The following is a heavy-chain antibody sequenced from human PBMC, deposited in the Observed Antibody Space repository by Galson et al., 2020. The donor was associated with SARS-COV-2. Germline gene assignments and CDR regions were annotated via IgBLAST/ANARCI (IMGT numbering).Heavy chain of an antibody. CDR3: ARDTYYYGSVDAFDI. Sequence: SQTLSLTCTVSGGSISSGGYYWSWIRQHPGKGLEWIGYIYYSGSTYYNPSLKSRVTISVDTSKNQFSLKLSSVTAADTAVYYCARDTYYYGSVDAFDIWGQGTMVTVSS. V-gene: IGHV4-31*03. J-gene: IGHJ3*02. CDR1: GGSISSGGYY. CDR2: IYYSGST. D-gene: IGHD3-10*01.